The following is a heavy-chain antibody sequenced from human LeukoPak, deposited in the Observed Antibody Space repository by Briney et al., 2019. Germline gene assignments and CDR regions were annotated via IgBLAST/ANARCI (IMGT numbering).Heavy chain of an antibody. CDR3: ARDWLGYSSSWYGVYYYYGMDL. J-gene: IGHJ6*02. CDR2: ISAYNGNT. D-gene: IGHD6-13*01. Sequence: ASVKVSCTASGYTFTSYGISWVRQAPGQGLEWMGWISAYNGNTNYAQKLQGRVTMTTDTSTSTAYMELRSLRSDDTAVYYCARDWLGYSSSWYGVYYYYGMDLWGQGTTVTVSS. CDR1: GYTFTSYG. V-gene: IGHV1-18*01.